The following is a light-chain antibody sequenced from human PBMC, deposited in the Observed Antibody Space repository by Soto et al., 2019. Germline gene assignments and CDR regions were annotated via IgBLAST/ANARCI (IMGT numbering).Light chain of an antibody. CDR3: QQYNTYSLLT. J-gene: IGKJ4*01. CDR1: QSISSS. CDR2: DAS. V-gene: IGKV1-5*01. Sequence: DIQMTQSPSSLSASVGDRVSITGRASQSISSSLNWYQQKPGKAPKIVIYDASSLESGVPSRFSGSGSGTEFTLTISSLQPDDFATYYCQQYNTYSLLTFGGGTKVDI.